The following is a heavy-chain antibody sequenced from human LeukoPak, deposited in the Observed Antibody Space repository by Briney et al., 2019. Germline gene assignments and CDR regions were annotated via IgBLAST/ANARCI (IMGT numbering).Heavy chain of an antibody. CDR1: GYTFTGYY. J-gene: IGHJ4*02. V-gene: IGHV1-2*02. CDR3: ARGSDSSGYYYVH. D-gene: IGHD3-22*01. Sequence: ASVEVSCKASGYTFTGYYMHWVRQAPGQGLEWMGWINPNSGTTNYAQKFQARVTMTRDTSISTAYMELSRLRSDDTAVYYCARGSDSSGYYYVHWGQGTLVTVSS. CDR2: INPNSGTT.